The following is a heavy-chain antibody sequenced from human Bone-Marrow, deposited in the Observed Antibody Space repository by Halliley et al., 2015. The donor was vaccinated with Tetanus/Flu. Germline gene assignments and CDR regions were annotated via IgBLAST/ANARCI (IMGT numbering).Heavy chain of an antibody. J-gene: IGHJ4*02. CDR2: IYFSGNT. CDR3: ARRIVGVTWYYFDY. Sequence: TLSLTCTVSGGSLSDGPHYWSWIRQSPGKGLEWIGYIYFSGNTNYNPSLQSRITMSIDTSKNQFSLRLNSVTAADTAVYYCARRIVGVTWYYFDYWGRGTLVTVSS. D-gene: IGHD1-26*01. V-gene: IGHV4-61*01. CDR1: GGSLSDGPHY.